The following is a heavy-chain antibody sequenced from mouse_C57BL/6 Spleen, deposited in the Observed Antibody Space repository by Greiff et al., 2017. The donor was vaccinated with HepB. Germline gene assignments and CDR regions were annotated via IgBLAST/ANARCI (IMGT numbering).Heavy chain of an antibody. CDR1: GFTFSSYA. V-gene: IGHV5-9-1*02. D-gene: IGHD1-1*01. CDR3: TRSITTVVDPYWYFDV. Sequence: EVQGVESGEGLVKPGGSLKLSCAASGFTFSSYAMSWVRQTPEKRLEWVAYISSGGDYIYYADTVKGRFTISRDNARNTLYLQMSSLKSEDTAMYYCTRSITTVVDPYWYFDVWGTGTTVTVSS. CDR2: ISSGGDYI. J-gene: IGHJ1*03.